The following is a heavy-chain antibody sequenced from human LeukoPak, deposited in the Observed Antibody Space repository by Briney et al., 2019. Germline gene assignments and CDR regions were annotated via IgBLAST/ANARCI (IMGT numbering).Heavy chain of an antibody. CDR3: ARDRCTNGVCYTFAY. V-gene: IGHV3-21*01. CDR2: ISSSNSYI. CDR1: GFTFSSYN. D-gene: IGHD2-8*01. Sequence: GGSLRLSCAASGFTFSSYNMHWVRQPPGKGLEWVSSISSSNSYIYYADSMKGRFTISRDNAKNSLYLQMNNLRAEDTAVYYCARDRCTNGVCYTFAYWGQGTLVTVSS. J-gene: IGHJ4*02.